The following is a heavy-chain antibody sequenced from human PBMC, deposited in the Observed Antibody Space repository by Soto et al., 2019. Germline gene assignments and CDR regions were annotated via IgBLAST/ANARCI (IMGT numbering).Heavy chain of an antibody. Sequence: GASVKVSCKASGYSFTTYGISWVRQAPGQGLEWMGWISAYNGNTNYAQKLQGRVTMTTDTSTSTAYMELRSLRSDDTAVYYCARDTPSAGYSSSWYTYYYGMDVWGQGTTVTVSS. D-gene: IGHD6-13*01. CDR1: GYSFTTYG. V-gene: IGHV1-18*01. CDR2: ISAYNGNT. J-gene: IGHJ6*02. CDR3: ARDTPSAGYSSSWYTYYYGMDV.